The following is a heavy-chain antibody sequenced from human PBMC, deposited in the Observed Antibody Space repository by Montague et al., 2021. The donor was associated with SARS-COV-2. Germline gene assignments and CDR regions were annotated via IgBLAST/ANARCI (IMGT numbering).Heavy chain of an antibody. D-gene: IGHD6-6*01. J-gene: IGHJ4*02. Sequence: PALGKPTQTLTLTCTFSGFSLSTRTVGVGWIRQPPGKALEWLALTYWDDDKRYSPSLKSRLTITKVTSKKQVVPTMTNMNPVDTAAYYCAHRQPAVAAFDYGGQGTLGTVSS. CDR2: TYWDDDK. CDR1: GFSLSTRTVG. CDR3: AHRQPAVAAFDY. V-gene: IGHV2-5*02.